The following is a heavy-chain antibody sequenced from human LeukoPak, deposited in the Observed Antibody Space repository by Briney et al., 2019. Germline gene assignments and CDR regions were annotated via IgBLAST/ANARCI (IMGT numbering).Heavy chain of an antibody. CDR1: GYSFTSYW. Sequence: PGESLKISCKGSGYSFTSYWITWVRQMPGKGLEWMGRIDPSDSYINYSPSFQGQVTISADKSISTAYLQWSSLKASDTAMYYCARGGGNSDFDYWGQGTLVTVSS. J-gene: IGHJ4*02. V-gene: IGHV5-10-1*04. CDR3: ARGGGNSDFDY. CDR2: IDPSDSYI. D-gene: IGHD4-23*01.